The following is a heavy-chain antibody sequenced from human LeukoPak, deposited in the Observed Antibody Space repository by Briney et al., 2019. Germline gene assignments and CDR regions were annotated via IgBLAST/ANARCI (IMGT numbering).Heavy chain of an antibody. V-gene: IGHV4-39*01. J-gene: IGHJ4*02. CDR3: GRLTGGTTRLDY. D-gene: IGHD1-1*01. CDR1: GDSISSSNSY. Sequence: SETLSLTCTVSGDSISSSNSYWGWIRQPPGTGLEWIGSIHYGGTTFYNPSLKNRVTISVDTSKSQFSLKLSSVSAADTAVYFCGRLTGGTTRLDYWGQGTLVTVSS. CDR2: IHYGGTT.